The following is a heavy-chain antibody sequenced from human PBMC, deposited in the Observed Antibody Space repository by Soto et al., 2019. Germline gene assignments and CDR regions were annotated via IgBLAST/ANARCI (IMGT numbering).Heavy chain of an antibody. CDR3: AVVQVLRFDY. Sequence: QVQLQESGPGLVKPSETLSLTCTVSGGSVSSGSYYWSWIRQPPGKGLEWIGYIYYSGSTNYNPSLKSRVTISVDTSKNQFSLKLSSVTAADTAVYYCAVVQVLRFDYWGQGTLVTVSS. V-gene: IGHV4-61*01. J-gene: IGHJ4*02. CDR1: GGSVSSGSYY. D-gene: IGHD3-10*01. CDR2: IYYSGST.